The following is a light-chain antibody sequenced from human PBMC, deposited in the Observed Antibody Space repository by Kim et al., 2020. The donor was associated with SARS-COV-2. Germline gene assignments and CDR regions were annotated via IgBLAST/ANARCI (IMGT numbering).Light chain of an antibody. CDR2: GAS. CDR1: QSVSSN. Sequence: EIVMTQSPATLSVSPGERATLSCRASQSVSSNLAWYQQKPGQAPRLLIYGASTRATGIPARFSGSGSGIEFTLTISSLQSEDFAVYYCHQYNNWPPYTFGQGTKLEI. CDR3: HQYNNWPPYT. V-gene: IGKV3-15*01. J-gene: IGKJ2*01.